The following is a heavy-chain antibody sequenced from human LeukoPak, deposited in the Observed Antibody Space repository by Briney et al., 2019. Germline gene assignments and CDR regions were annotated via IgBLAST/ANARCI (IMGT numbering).Heavy chain of an antibody. Sequence: HGGSLRLSCAASGFTVSSNYMNWVRQAPGKGLEWVSVMYSGGSTYYAGSVKGRFTISRDNSKNMVYLQMNSLRAEDTAVYYCARVNSPFGSGWYFDFWGQGTLVTVSS. V-gene: IGHV3-66*01. CDR2: MYSGGST. D-gene: IGHD6-19*01. J-gene: IGHJ4*02. CDR3: ARVNSPFGSGWYFDF. CDR1: GFTVSSNY.